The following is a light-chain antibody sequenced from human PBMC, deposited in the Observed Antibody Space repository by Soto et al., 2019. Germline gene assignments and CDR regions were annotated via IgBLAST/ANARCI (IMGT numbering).Light chain of an antibody. CDR3: QQYNSYSQT. J-gene: IGKJ1*01. Sequence: DIQMTQSPSTLSASVVDRVTITCRASQSISSWLAWYQQKPGKAPKLLIYDASSLESGVPSRFSGSGSGTEFTLTISSLQPHDFATYYCQQYNSYSQTFGQGTKVEIK. V-gene: IGKV1-5*01. CDR2: DAS. CDR1: QSISSW.